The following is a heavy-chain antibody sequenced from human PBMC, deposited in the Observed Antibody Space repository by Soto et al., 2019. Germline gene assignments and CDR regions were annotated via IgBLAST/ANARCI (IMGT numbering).Heavy chain of an antibody. CDR3: ARVRNLGATIARYYYFDY. CDR2: IYYSGST. V-gene: IGHV4-30-4*01. CDR1: GGSISSGDYY. J-gene: IGHJ4*02. Sequence: QVQLQESDPGLVKPSQTLSLTCTVSGGSISSGDYYWSWIRQPPGKGLEWIGYIYYSGSTYYNPSLKSRVTISVDTSKNQFSLKLSSVTAADTAVYYCARVRNLGATIARYYYFDYWGQGTLVTVSS. D-gene: IGHD1-26*01.